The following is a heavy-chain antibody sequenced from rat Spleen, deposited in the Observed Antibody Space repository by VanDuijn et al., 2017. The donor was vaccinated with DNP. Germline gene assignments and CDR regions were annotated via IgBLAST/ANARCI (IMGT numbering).Heavy chain of an antibody. D-gene: IGHD1-9*01. Sequence: EVQLVESGGGLVKPGRSLKLSCAASGFTFSTFPMAWVRQAPTKGLEWVTTISASGGSTYYRDSVKGRFTVSRENAQSTLYLQMTNLRSEDTATYFCATYYGFNSYFFDYWGQGVMVTVSS. CDR1: GFTFSTFP. CDR3: ATYYGFNSYFFDY. CDR2: ISASGGST. V-gene: IGHV5-46*01. J-gene: IGHJ2*01.